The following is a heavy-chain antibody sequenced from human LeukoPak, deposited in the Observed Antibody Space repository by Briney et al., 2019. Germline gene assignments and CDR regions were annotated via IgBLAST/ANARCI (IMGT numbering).Heavy chain of an antibody. D-gene: IGHD3-22*01. J-gene: IGHJ4*02. V-gene: IGHV4-59*08. Sequence: SETLSLTCTVSGGSISSYYWSWIRQPPGKGLEWIGYIYYSGSTNYNPSLKSRVTISVDTSKNQFSLKLSSVTTADTAVYYCARSRGVYDSSGCPCYFDYWGQGTLVTVSS. CDR1: GGSISSYY. CDR3: ARSRGVYDSSGCPCYFDY. CDR2: IYYSGST.